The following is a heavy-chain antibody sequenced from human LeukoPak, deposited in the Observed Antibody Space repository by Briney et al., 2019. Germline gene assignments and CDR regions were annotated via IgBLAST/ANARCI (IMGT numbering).Heavy chain of an antibody. Sequence: GGSLRLSCAASGFTFSNYWMHWVRQVPGKGLVWVSRINDDGSATFYADSVKGRFTISRDNAKNTLFLQMSSLRAEDTAVYYCTRDPRHLDYWGQGTLVTVSS. V-gene: IGHV3-74*01. CDR2: INDDGSAT. CDR3: TRDPRHLDY. J-gene: IGHJ4*02. CDR1: GFTFSNYW.